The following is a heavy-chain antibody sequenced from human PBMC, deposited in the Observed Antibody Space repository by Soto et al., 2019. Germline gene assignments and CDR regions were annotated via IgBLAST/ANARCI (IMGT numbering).Heavy chain of an antibody. D-gene: IGHD6-6*01. V-gene: IGHV4-39*01. J-gene: IGHJ4*02. CDR2: IYYDGNT. CDR3: ARSSIEPRVFMYPFDS. CDR1: GDSITSSSHY. Sequence: QLQLQESGPGLVKPSETLSLTCTVSGDSITSSSHYWGWIRQPPGKGLECIANIYYDGNTYYNPSLKSLVAISLDPSKNQFSLRLNSVTAADTAVYYCARSSIEPRVFMYPFDSWGQGTLVTVSS.